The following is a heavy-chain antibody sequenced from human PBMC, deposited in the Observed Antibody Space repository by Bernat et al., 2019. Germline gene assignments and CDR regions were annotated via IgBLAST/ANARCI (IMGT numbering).Heavy chain of an antibody. CDR1: GFTFSSYS. V-gene: IGHV3-21*01. CDR2: ISSSSSYI. J-gene: IGHJ4*02. CDR3: ARDGNYYGSGTPQTYFDY. D-gene: IGHD3-10*01. Sequence: EVQLVESGGGLFKPGGSLRHSCAASGFTFSSYSMNWVCQAPGKGLEWVSSISSSSSYIYYADSVKGRFTISRDNAKNSLYLQMNSLRAEDTAVYYCARDGNYYGSGTPQTYFDYWGQGTLVTVSS.